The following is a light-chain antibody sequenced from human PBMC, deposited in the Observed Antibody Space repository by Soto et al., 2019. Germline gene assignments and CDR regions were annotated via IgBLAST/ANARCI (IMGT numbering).Light chain of an antibody. V-gene: IGLV2-14*01. CDR1: SSDVGGYDY. CDR2: EVR. CDR3: SSYTSSSLYV. Sequence: QSVLTQPASVSGSPGQSITISCTGTSSDVGGYDYVSWYQQHPGKAPKLMIYEVRNRPSGVSHRFSGSKSGNTASLTISGLQTEDEADYYCSSYTSSSLYVFGTGTKLTVL. J-gene: IGLJ1*01.